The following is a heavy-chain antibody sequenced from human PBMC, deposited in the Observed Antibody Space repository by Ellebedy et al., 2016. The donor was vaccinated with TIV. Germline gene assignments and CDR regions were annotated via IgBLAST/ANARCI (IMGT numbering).Heavy chain of an antibody. V-gene: IGHV3-23*01. D-gene: IGHD5-18*01. Sequence: GESLKISCAASGFTFSTYAMSWVRQGPGKGLEWVSGIVGSGSQKYADSVKGRFTISRDHSKRKVDLQVHSLRAEDTAVYFCSKDRTSGDGYWVFDNWGQGTLVSVSS. CDR2: IVGSGS. J-gene: IGHJ4*02. CDR1: GFTFSTYA. CDR3: SKDRTSGDGYWVFDN.